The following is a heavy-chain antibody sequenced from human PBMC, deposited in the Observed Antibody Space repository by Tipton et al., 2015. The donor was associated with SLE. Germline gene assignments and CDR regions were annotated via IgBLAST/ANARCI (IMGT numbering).Heavy chain of an antibody. CDR2: ISYDGSNK. J-gene: IGHJ3*02. CDR1: GFTFSSYG. CDR3: AKDPQVVAAIGDDAFDI. D-gene: IGHD2-15*01. Sequence: SLRLSCAASGFTFSSYGMHWVRQAPGKGLEWVAVISYDGSNKYYADSVKGRFTISRDNSKNTLYLQMNSLRAEDTAVYYCAKDPQVVAAIGDDAFDIWGQGTMVTVSS. V-gene: IGHV3-30*18.